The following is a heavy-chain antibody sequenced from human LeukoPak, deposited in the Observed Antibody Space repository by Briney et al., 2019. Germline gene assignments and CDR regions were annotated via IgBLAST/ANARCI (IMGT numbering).Heavy chain of an antibody. J-gene: IGHJ4*02. Sequence: GGSLRLSCAASGFTFSSYWMHWVRQAPGKGLEWVSSISSSSSYIYYADSVKGRFTISRDNAKNSLYLQMNSLRAEDTAVYYCARDNYFDSSGYYYGWGQGTLVTVSS. V-gene: IGHV3-21*01. CDR1: GFTFSSYW. D-gene: IGHD3-22*01. CDR3: ARDNYFDSSGYYYG. CDR2: ISSSSSYI.